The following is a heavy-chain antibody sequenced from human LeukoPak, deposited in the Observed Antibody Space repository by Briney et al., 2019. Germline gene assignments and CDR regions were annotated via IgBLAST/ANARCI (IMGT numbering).Heavy chain of an antibody. V-gene: IGHV3-30*02. J-gene: IGHJ6*03. Sequence: GGSLRLSCAASGFTFTTYAMHWVRQAPRKGLGWVAFIRYDGHNKYYADSVRGRFTISRDNSKNTLFLQMNSMRAEDTAVYYCARVEAAGTGIFVNFYCSMDIWGKGTPVTISS. D-gene: IGHD6-13*01. CDR3: ARVEAAGTGIFVNFYCSMDI. CDR1: GFTFTTYA. CDR2: IRYDGHNK.